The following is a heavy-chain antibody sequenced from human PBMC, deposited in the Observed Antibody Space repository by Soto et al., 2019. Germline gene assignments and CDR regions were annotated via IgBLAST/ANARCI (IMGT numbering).Heavy chain of an antibody. V-gene: IGHV3-23*01. CDR2: ISGSGGST. J-gene: IGHJ6*02. D-gene: IGHD6-6*01. CDR1: GFTFSSYA. Sequence: GGSLRLSCAASGFTFSSYAMSWVRQAPGKGLEWVSAISGSGGSTYYADSVKGRFTISRDNSKNTLYLQMNSLRAEDTAVYYCAKDPIEYSSSPDYYGMDVWGQGTTVTVSS. CDR3: AKDPIEYSSSPDYYGMDV.